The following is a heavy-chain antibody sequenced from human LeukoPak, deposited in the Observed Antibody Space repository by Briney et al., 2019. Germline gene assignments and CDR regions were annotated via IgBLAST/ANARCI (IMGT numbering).Heavy chain of an antibody. CDR1: GYTFTSYG. CDR3: ARVRSYYDSSGYYSGYYYMDV. Sequence: ASVKVSCKASGYTFTSYGISWVRQAPGQGLEWMGWISAYNGNTNYAQKLQGRVTMTTDTSTSTAYMELRSLRSDDTAVYYCARVRSYYDSSGYYSGYYYMDVWGKGTTVTISS. D-gene: IGHD3-22*01. J-gene: IGHJ6*03. CDR2: ISAYNGNT. V-gene: IGHV1-18*01.